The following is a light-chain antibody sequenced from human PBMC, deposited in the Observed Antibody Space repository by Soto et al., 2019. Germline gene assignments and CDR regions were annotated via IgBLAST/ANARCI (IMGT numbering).Light chain of an antibody. J-gene: IGKJ2*01. Sequence: DIQLTQSPSLLSASVGDRVTITCRASQGISSYLAWYQQKPGKAPKLLVYSASTLQSGVPPRFSGSGSGTEFTLTISSLQPEDFATYYCQHLNSHFLRYTFGQGTKLDI. CDR2: SAS. CDR1: QGISSY. CDR3: QHLNSHFLRYT. V-gene: IGKV1-9*01.